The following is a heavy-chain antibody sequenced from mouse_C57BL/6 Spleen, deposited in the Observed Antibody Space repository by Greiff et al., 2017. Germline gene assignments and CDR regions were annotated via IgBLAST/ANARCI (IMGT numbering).Heavy chain of an antibody. Sequence: QVQLQQPGAELVKPGASVKMSCKASGYTFTSYWITWVKQRPGQGLEWIGDIYPGSGSTNYNEKFKSKATLTVDQSSSTAYMQLSSLTSEDSAVYYGARSYGSSPSYFDVWGTGTTVTVSS. V-gene: IGHV1-55*01. J-gene: IGHJ1*03. CDR1: GYTFTSYW. D-gene: IGHD1-1*01. CDR2: IYPGSGST. CDR3: ARSYGSSPSYFDV.